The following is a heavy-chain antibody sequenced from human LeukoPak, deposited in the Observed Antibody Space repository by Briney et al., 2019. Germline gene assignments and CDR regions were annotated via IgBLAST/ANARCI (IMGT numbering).Heavy chain of an antibody. Sequence: ASVTVSCKASGYTFTSYAMHWVRQAPGQRLEWMGWINAGNGNTKYSQKSQGRVTITRDTSASTAYMELSSLRSEDTAVYYCARVIEQQLVEAFDIWGQGTMVTVSS. V-gene: IGHV1-3*01. D-gene: IGHD6-13*01. CDR2: INAGNGNT. J-gene: IGHJ3*02. CDR1: GYTFTSYA. CDR3: ARVIEQQLVEAFDI.